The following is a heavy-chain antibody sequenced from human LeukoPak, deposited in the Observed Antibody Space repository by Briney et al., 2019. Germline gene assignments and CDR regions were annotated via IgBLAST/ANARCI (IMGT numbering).Heavy chain of an antibody. V-gene: IGHV3-23*01. CDR1: GFTFRSYA. Sequence: PGGSLRLSCAASGFTFRSYALSWVRQAPGKGLGWVSAISESGGTRNYVDSVKGRFTISRVNSKNTLYLQMSSLRAEDTAVYYCVREMATITYAFDIWGQGTMVTVSS. D-gene: IGHD5-24*01. CDR2: ISESGGTR. CDR3: VREMATITYAFDI. J-gene: IGHJ3*02.